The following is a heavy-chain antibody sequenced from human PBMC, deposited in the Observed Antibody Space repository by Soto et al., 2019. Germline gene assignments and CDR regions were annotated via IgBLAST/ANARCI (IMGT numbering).Heavy chain of an antibody. Sequence: PGGSLRLSCAASGFTFSTYDMNWVRQAPGKGLEWVSSITTSSAYIYYADSLKARITISRDNAKNSLFLQMNSLRAEDTSVYYCVRSGTARLLRHSWFDTWGQGTLLTVSS. CDR3: VRSGTARLLRHSWFDT. CDR1: GFTFSTYD. D-gene: IGHD2-21*01. V-gene: IGHV3-21*01. J-gene: IGHJ5*02. CDR2: ITTSSAYI.